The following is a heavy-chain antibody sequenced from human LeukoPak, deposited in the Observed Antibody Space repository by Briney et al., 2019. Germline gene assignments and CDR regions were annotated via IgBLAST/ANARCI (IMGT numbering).Heavy chain of an antibody. V-gene: IGHV4-4*07. CDR2: IYTSGST. CDR1: GGSISSYY. D-gene: IGHD4-17*01. CDR3: ARDDPYDYGDYGAFDI. Sequence: SETLSLTCTVSGGSISSYYWSWVRQPAGKGLEWIGRIYTSGSTNYNPSLKSRVTMSVDTSKNQFSLKLSSVTAADTAVYYCARDDPYDYGDYGAFDIWGQGTMVTVSS. J-gene: IGHJ3*02.